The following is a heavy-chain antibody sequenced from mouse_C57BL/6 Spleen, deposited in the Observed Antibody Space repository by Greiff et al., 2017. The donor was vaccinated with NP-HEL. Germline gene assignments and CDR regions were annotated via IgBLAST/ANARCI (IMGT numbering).Heavy chain of an antibody. CDR3: ARIYYYGSGGFAY. V-gene: IGHV2-2*01. D-gene: IGHD1-1*01. J-gene: IGHJ3*01. CDR1: GFSFTSYG. CDR2: IWSGGST. Sequence: VQLQQSGPGLVQPSQSLSITCTVSGFSFTSYGVHWVRQSPGKGLEWLGVIWSGGSTDYNAAFISRLSISKDNSKSQVFFKMNSLQADDTAIYYCARIYYYGSGGFAYWGQGTLVTVSA.